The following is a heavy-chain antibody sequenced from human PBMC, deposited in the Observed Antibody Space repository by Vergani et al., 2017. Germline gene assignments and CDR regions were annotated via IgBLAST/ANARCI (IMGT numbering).Heavy chain of an antibody. Sequence: QVQLQESGPGLVKPSQTLSLTCTVSGGSISSGDSYWSWIRQPPGKGLEWIGYIYYSGSTYYNPSLKSGGTISVDTSQNKFSLRLSSVTAADTAVYYCARRLKFRSTASFMYYWGQATLVTVSS. CDR3: ARRLKFRSTASFMYY. J-gene: IGHJ4*02. CDR2: IYYSGST. V-gene: IGHV4-30-4*08. D-gene: IGHD5-18*01. CDR1: GGSISSGDSY.